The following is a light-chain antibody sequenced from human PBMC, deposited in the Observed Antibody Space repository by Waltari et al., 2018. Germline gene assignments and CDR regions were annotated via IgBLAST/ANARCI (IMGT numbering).Light chain of an antibody. J-gene: IGLJ1*01. CDR3: ASWDESHYV. CDR1: HSNLARTH. Sequence: QSVLTQPPSASETPGQRVTISFSGSHSNLARTHLYWYQHLPGPAPKLLIYRHNLRPSGVPDRFSASKYGTLASLVISGLRSEDEGVYYCASWDESHYVFGGGTTVTVL. CDR2: RHN. V-gene: IGLV1-47*01.